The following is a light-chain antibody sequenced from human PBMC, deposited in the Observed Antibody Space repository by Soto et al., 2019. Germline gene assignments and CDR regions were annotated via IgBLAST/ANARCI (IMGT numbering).Light chain of an antibody. CDR3: QQYNSYAWT. V-gene: IGKV1-5*01. CDR2: DAS. CDR1: QSISNW. J-gene: IGKJ1*01. Sequence: DIQMTQSPSTLSASVGDRVTITCRASQSISNWLAWYQQKPGKAPKLLINDASNLESGAPSRFSGSGSGTEFTLTISSLQPDDFATYYCQQYNSYAWTFGQGTKV.